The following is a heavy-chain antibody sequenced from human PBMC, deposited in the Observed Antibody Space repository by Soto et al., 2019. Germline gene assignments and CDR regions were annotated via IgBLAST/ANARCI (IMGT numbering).Heavy chain of an antibody. CDR1: GGFISSYY. V-gene: IGHV4-59*01. J-gene: IGHJ5*02. CDR2: IYYSGST. CDR3: ARAEWELRGWFDP. D-gene: IGHD1-26*01. Sequence: QVQLQESGPGLVKPSETLSLTCTVSGGFISSYYWSWIRQPPGKGLEWIGYIYYSGSTNYNPSLKSRVTISVETSKNQFSLKLSSVTAADTAVYYCARAEWELRGWFDPWGQGTLVTVSS.